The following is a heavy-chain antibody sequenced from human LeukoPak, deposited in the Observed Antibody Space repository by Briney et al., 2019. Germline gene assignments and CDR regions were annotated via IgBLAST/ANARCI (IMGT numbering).Heavy chain of an antibody. J-gene: IGHJ4*02. Sequence: PGGSLRLSCAAPGFIFTNYAMAWVRQTPGKGLEWVSTIHNSGGGYSTYYADSVRGRFTVSRDNSDNTLFLQMYNLRAEDTAIYYCATHQARGSHSKFDYWGQGTLVTVSS. CDR1: GFIFTNYA. CDR2: IHNSGGGYST. V-gene: IGHV3-23*01. D-gene: IGHD1-26*01. CDR3: ATHQARGSHSKFDY.